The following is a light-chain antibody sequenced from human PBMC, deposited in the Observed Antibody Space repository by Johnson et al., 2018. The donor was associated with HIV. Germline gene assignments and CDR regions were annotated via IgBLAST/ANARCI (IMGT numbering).Light chain of an antibody. CDR3: GTWDSSLSAGV. CDR2: ENN. CDR1: SSNIGNNY. J-gene: IGLJ1*01. V-gene: IGLV1-51*02. Sequence: QSVLTQPPSVSAAPGQKVTISCSGSSSNIGNNYVSWFQHLPGTAPKLLIYENNKRPSGIPDRFSASKSGTSATLAITGLPTGDEADYYCGTWDSSLSAGVFGTGTKVTVL.